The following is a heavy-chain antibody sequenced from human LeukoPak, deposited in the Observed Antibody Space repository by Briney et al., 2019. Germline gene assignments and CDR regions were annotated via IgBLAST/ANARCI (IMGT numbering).Heavy chain of an antibody. V-gene: IGHV3-7*04. CDR2: IKQDGSEK. Sequence: GGSLRLSCAASGFTFSNYWMSWVRQAPGKGLEWLTNIKQDGSEKYYVDSVKGRFTISRDNAKNSLYLQMNSLRAEDTAVYYCARDGQYTSSWYDFDFWGQGTLVTVSS. D-gene: IGHD6-13*01. CDR1: GFTFSNYW. J-gene: IGHJ4*02. CDR3: ARDGQYTSSWYDFDF.